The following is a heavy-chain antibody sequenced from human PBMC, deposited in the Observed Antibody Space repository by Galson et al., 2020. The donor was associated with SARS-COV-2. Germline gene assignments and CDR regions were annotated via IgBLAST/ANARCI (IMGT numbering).Heavy chain of an antibody. CDR3: ATALAYCGGDCHYYFDY. Sequence: ASVKVSCKASGYTFTGYYMHWVRQAPGQGLEWMGWINPNSGGTNYAQKFQGRVTMTRDTSISTAYMELSRLRSDDTAVYYCATALAYCGGDCHYYFDYWGQGTLVTVSS. CDR2: INPNSGGT. CDR1: GYTFTGYY. J-gene: IGHJ4*02. V-gene: IGHV1-2*02. D-gene: IGHD2-21*02.